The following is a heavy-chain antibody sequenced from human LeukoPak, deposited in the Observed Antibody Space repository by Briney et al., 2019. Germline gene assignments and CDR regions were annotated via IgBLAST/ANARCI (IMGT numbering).Heavy chain of an antibody. CDR1: GFTFSRYG. CDR3: AKASPQYYGSGASKFFFES. Sequence: PGGSLRPSCAASGFTFSRYGMHWVRQAPGKGLEWVAFIANDGSDSDKDYADSVKGRFTISRDNSKNTLYLQMNGLRPEDTAVYYCAKASPQYYGSGASKFFFESWGQGTLVTVSS. J-gene: IGHJ4*02. D-gene: IGHD3-10*01. V-gene: IGHV3-30*02. CDR2: IANDGSDSDK.